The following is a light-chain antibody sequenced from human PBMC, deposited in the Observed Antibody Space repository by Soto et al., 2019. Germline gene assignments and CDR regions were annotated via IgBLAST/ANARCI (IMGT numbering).Light chain of an antibody. CDR3: QHYDNWPPRT. V-gene: IGKV3-15*01. CDR1: QSISTN. J-gene: IGKJ1*01. CDR2: GAA. Sequence: EIVMTQSPATVSVSPGERATLSCRASQSISTNFAWYQQRPGQAPRLLIYGAASRATGISVRFSGSGSGTEFTLTISSLQSEDFAVYYCQHYDNWPPRTFGQGTKVDI.